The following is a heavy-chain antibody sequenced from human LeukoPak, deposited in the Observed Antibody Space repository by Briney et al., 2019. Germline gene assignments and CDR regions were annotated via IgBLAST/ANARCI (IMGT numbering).Heavy chain of an antibody. CDR1: GFTFSSYA. D-gene: IGHD6-19*01. CDR3: AKKNSGLYSSDWTDYYYMDV. J-gene: IGHJ6*03. Sequence: SLRLSCAASGFTFSSYAMHWVRQAPGKGLEWVAVISYDGSNKYYADSVKGRFTISRDNSKKTLYMQMNSLRVEDTAVYYCAKKNSGLYSSDWTDYYYMDVWGKGTTVTISS. CDR2: ISYDGSNK. V-gene: IGHV3-30*04.